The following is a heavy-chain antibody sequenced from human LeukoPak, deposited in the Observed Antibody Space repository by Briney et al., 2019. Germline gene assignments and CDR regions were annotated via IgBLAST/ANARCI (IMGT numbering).Heavy chain of an antibody. CDR3: ARTLAAGWFDP. CDR1: GGSISSGGYS. V-gene: IGHV4-30-2*01. Sequence: SETLSLTCAVSGGSISSGGYSWSWIRQPPGKGLEWIGYIYHSGSTYYNPPLKSRVTISVDRSKNQFSLKLSSVTAADTAVYYCARTLAAGWFDPWGQGTLVTVSS. CDR2: IYHSGST. D-gene: IGHD6-19*01. J-gene: IGHJ5*02.